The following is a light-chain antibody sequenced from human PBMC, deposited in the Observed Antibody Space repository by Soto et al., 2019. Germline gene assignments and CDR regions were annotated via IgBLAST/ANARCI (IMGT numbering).Light chain of an antibody. Sequence: IMMTTYPATPSVSPGGSDPLSFRASQSISDTLAPYQQKPGQAPRLLIYSASRGATGFPARFSGSGSGTDFTLTISSLEPEDFAVYYCQQRSNWPITFGQGTRLEIK. CDR1: QSISDT. CDR3: QQRSNWPIT. J-gene: IGKJ5*01. V-gene: IGKV3-11*01. CDR2: SAS.